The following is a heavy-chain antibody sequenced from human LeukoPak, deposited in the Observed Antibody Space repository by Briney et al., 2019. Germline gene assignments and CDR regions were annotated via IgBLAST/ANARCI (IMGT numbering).Heavy chain of an antibody. D-gene: IGHD3-22*01. CDR2: IVVGSGNT. CDR3: AAATDRSGYLLTR. Sequence: TSVKVSCKASGFTFTSSAVQWVRQARGQRLEWIGWIVVGSGNTNYAQKFQERVTINRDMSTSTAYMELSSLRSEDTAVYYCAAATDRSGYLLTRWGQGTLVTVSS. V-gene: IGHV1-58*01. CDR1: GFTFTSSA. J-gene: IGHJ4*02.